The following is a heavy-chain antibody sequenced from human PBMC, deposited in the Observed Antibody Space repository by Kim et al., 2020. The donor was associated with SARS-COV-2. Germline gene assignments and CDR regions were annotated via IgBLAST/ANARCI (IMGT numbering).Heavy chain of an antibody. V-gene: IGHV4-34*01. Sequence: SETLSLTCAVYGGSFSGYYWSWIRQPPGKGLEWIGEINHSGSTNYNPSLKSRVTISVDTSKNQFSLKLSSVTAADTAVYYCARTGYYDYVWGSYRRANFDYWGQGTLVTVSS. CDR3: ARTGYYDYVWGSYRRANFDY. J-gene: IGHJ4*02. D-gene: IGHD3-16*02. CDR2: INHSGST. CDR1: GGSFSGYY.